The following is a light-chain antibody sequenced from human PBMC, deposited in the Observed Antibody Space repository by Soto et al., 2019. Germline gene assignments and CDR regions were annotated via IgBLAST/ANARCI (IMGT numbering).Light chain of an antibody. CDR2: DVS. Sequence: QSVLTQRASVSGSPGQSITISCTGTSLDVGAYNYVSWYQQLPGKAPKLMIYDVSNRPSGVSNRFSGSKSGNPASLTISGLQAEDATDYYCFSYTSSSTYVFGTGTKLTVL. V-gene: IGLV2-14*03. J-gene: IGLJ1*01. CDR3: FSYTSSSTYV. CDR1: SLDVGAYNY.